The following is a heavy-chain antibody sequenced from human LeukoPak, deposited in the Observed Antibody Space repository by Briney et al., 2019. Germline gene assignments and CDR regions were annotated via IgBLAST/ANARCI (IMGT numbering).Heavy chain of an antibody. CDR2: INHSGSN. CDR1: GGTISSYY. CDR3: VRAFRVLGYFDY. Sequence: SETLSLTCTVSGGTISSYYWSWIRQPPGKGLEWVGYINHSGSNHYNPSLKSRVTISVDRSKNQFSLKLSAVTAADTAVYYCVRAFRVLGYFDYWGQGTLVTVSS. J-gene: IGHJ4*02. D-gene: IGHD1-1*01. V-gene: IGHV4-59*12.